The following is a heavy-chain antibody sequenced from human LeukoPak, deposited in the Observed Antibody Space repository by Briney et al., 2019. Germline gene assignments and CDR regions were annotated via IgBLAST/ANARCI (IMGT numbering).Heavy chain of an antibody. D-gene: IGHD2-15*01. CDR3: ARDPRNVGLAP. J-gene: IGHJ5*02. V-gene: IGHV3-74*01. CDR1: GFTFSSYA. CDR2: NNGDGSTT. Sequence: PGGSLRLSCAASGFTFSSYAMSWVRQAPGKGLMYISRNNGDGSTTNYADVVKGRFTMSRDNVKNTLYLLMNSLRVEDTAVYYCARDPRNVGLAPWGQGTLVTVSS.